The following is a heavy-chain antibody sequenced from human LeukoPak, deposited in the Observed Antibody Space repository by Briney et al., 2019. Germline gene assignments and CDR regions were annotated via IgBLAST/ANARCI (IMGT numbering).Heavy chain of an antibody. D-gene: IGHD2-2*02. CDR3: ARGTPYCSSASCYNY. J-gene: IGHJ4*02. CDR1: GYTFTSYD. CDR2: MNPNSGNT. Sequence: ASVKVSCKASGYTFTSYDINWVRQATGQGLEWMGWMNPNSGNTGYAQKFQGRVTMTRNTSISTAYMELSNLGSKDTAAYYCARGTPYCSSASCYNYWGQGSLVTVSS. V-gene: IGHV1-8*01.